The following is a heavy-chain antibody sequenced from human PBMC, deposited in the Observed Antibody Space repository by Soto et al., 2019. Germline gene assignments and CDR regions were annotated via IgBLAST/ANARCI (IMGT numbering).Heavy chain of an antibody. Sequence: GGSLRLSCAASGFTFSSYAMHWVRQAPGKGLEWVAVISYDGSNKYYADSVKGRFTISRDNSKNTLYLQMNSLRAEDTAVYYCARDSRYSYGGGQGFGMDVWGQGTTVTVSS. CDR2: ISYDGSNK. CDR1: GFTFSSYA. CDR3: ARDSRYSYGGGQGFGMDV. D-gene: IGHD5-18*01. J-gene: IGHJ6*02. V-gene: IGHV3-30-3*01.